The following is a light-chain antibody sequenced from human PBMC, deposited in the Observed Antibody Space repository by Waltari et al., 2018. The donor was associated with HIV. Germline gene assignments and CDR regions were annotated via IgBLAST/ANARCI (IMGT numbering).Light chain of an antibody. CDR1: ASDVCDYNY. J-gene: IGLJ2*01. V-gene: IGLV2-8*01. CDR2: EVF. CDR3: ASYAGRNTLV. Sequence: QSALTQPPSASGSPGPSVTISCPGKASDVCDYNYVSWYQQHPGKPPKLIIYEVFKRPSGVPDRFSGSKSGNTASLTVSGLQAEDEANYYCASYAGRNTLVFGGGTKLTVL.